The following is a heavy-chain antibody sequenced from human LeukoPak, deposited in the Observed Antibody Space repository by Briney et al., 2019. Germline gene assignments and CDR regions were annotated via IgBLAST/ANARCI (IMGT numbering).Heavy chain of an antibody. V-gene: IGHV4-34*01. CDR3: ARAAVGATNY. CDR2: INHSGST. CDR1: GGSFSGYY. Sequence: SETLSLTCAVYGGSFSGYYWSWIRQPPGKGLEWIGEINHSGSTNYNPSLKSRVTISVDRSKNQFSLKLSSVTAADTAVYYCARAAVGATNYWGQGTLVTVSS. D-gene: IGHD1-26*01. J-gene: IGHJ4*02.